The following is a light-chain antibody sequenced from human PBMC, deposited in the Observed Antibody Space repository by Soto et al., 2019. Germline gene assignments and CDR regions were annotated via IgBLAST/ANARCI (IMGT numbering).Light chain of an antibody. V-gene: IGKV3-20*01. CDR2: GAS. Sequence: EIVLTQSPGTLSLSPGERATLSCRASQRVSSSYLAWYQQKPGQAPRLLIYGASCRATGIPDRFSGSGSGTDFTLTISRLEPEDFAVYFCQRYGSSPPFTFGQGTKVEI. J-gene: IGKJ2*01. CDR3: QRYGSSPPFT. CDR1: QRVSSSY.